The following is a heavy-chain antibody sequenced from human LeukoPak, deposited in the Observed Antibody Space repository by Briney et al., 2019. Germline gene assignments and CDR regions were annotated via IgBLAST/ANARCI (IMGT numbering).Heavy chain of an antibody. CDR2: ISGSGTST. CDR3: ASLDTAKQPLANH. Sequence: GGSLRLSCAASGFTFSSSALSWVRQAPGKGLEWVSTISGSGTSTYYADSVKGRFTISKNSAKNSLYLQMNTLRVEDTAMYYCASLDTAKQPLANHWGQGTLVTVSS. V-gene: IGHV3-23*01. D-gene: IGHD5-18*01. CDR1: GFTFSSSA. J-gene: IGHJ5*02.